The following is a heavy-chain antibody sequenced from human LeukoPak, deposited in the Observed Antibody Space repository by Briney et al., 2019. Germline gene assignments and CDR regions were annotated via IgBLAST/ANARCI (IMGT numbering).Heavy chain of an antibody. Sequence: GGSLRLSCVASGFTFSSYSMNWVRQAPGKGLEWVSSISSSSSYIYYADSVRGRFTISRDNAKNSLSLQMNSLRAEDTAVYYCARGRSTWHLDYWGQGTLVTVSS. J-gene: IGHJ4*02. CDR1: GFTFSSYS. CDR2: ISSSSSYI. CDR3: ARGRSTWHLDY. D-gene: IGHD1-26*01. V-gene: IGHV3-21*01.